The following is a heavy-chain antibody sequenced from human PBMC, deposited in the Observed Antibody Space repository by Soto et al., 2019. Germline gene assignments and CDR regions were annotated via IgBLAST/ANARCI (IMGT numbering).Heavy chain of an antibody. J-gene: IGHJ6*02. V-gene: IGHV3-23*01. D-gene: IGHD3-9*01. CDR2: ISGSGGST. CDR1: GFTFSSYA. Sequence: GGSLRLSCAASGFTFSSYAMSWVRQAPGKGLEWVSAISGSGGSTYYADSVKGRFTISRDNSKNTLYLQMNSLRAEDTAVYYCAKDNGAPHGSYDILTGPYYYYYYGMDVWGQGTTVTVSS. CDR3: AKDNGAPHGSYDILTGPYYYYYYGMDV.